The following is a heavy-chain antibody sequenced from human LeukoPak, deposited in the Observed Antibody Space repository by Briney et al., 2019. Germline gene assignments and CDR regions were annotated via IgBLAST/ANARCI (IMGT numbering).Heavy chain of an antibody. CDR2: INHSGST. CDR3: ARGRGYYYDSSGYHYPLFDY. Sequence: PSGTLSLTCAVSGGSISSSNWWSWVRQPPGKGLEWIGEINHSGSTNYNPSLKSRVTISVDTSKNQFSLKLSSVTAADTAVYYCARGRGYYYDSSGYHYPLFDYWGQGTLVTVSS. D-gene: IGHD3-22*01. J-gene: IGHJ4*02. CDR1: GGSISSSNW. V-gene: IGHV4-4*02.